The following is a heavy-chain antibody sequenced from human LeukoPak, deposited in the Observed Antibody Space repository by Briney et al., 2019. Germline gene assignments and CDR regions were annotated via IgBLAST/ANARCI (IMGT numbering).Heavy chain of an antibody. CDR2: INPNSGGT. CDR3: ARASPDVTTLLRYMDV. D-gene: IGHD4-17*01. Sequence: ASVKVSCKASGYTFTGYYMNWVRQAPGQGLEWMGWINPNSGGTNYAQKFQGRVTMTRDTSISTAYMELSRLRSDDTALYYCARASPDVTTLLRYMDVWGKGTTVTVSS. CDR1: GYTFTGYY. J-gene: IGHJ6*03. V-gene: IGHV1-2*02.